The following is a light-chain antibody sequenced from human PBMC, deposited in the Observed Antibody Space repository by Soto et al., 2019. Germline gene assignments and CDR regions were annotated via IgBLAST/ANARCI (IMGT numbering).Light chain of an antibody. Sequence: DIQMTQSPSTLSASVGDRVTITCRASQSISSWLAWYQQKPGKAPNLLIYKASSLESGVPSRFSGGGSGTEFTLTISSLQPDDFATYYCQQYNSYSWTFGQGTKVEI. V-gene: IGKV1-5*03. CDR2: KAS. CDR3: QQYNSYSWT. CDR1: QSISSW. J-gene: IGKJ1*01.